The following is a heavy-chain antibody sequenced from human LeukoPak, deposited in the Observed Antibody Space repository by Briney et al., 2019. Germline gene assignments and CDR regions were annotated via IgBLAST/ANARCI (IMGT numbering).Heavy chain of an antibody. J-gene: IGHJ6*02. CDR2: ISAYNGNT. V-gene: IGHV1-18*01. Sequence: ASVKVSFKASGYTFTTYGISWVRQAPGQGLEWIGWISAYNGNTKYAQNLQGRVTFTTDTSTSIVYMELRSLRSDDTAVYYCARDLGTPGNYGMDVWGQGTTVTVSS. CDR3: ARDLGTPGNYGMDV. CDR1: GYTFTTYG. D-gene: IGHD3-10*01.